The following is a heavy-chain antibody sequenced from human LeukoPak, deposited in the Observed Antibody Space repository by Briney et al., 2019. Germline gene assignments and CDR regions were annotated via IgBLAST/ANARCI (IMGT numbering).Heavy chain of an antibody. CDR1: GYTFTSYD. V-gene: IGHV1-8*01. D-gene: IGHD3-22*01. CDR3: ARRYYDSSGYIDAFDI. Sequence: GASVKVSCKASGYTFTSYDINWVRQATGQGLEWMGWMNPNSGNTGYAQKFQGRVTMTRNTSISTAYMELSSLRSKDTAVYYCARRYYDSSGYIDAFDIWGQGTMVTVSS. J-gene: IGHJ3*02. CDR2: MNPNSGNT.